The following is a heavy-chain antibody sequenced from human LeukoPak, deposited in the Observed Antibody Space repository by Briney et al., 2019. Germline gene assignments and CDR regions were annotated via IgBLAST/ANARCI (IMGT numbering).Heavy chain of an antibody. Sequence: SQTLSLTCTVSGGSISSGSYYWSWIRQPAGKGLEWIGRIYTSGSTNYNPSLKSRVTISVDTSKNPFSLKLSSVTAADTAVYYCAREISGVAAAGDTGWFDPWGQGTLVTVSS. CDR3: AREISGVAAAGDTGWFDP. D-gene: IGHD6-13*01. J-gene: IGHJ5*02. CDR1: GGSISSGSYY. CDR2: IYTSGST. V-gene: IGHV4-61*02.